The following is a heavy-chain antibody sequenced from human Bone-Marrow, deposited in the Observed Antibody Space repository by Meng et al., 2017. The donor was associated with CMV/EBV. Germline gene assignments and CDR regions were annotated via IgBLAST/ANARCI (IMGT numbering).Heavy chain of an antibody. CDR2: INPNSGGT. V-gene: IGHV1-2*02. CDR1: GYTFTGYY. CDR3: ARGPGDIWGWDYYFDF. J-gene: IGHJ4*02. Sequence: ASVKVSCKASGYTFTGYYMHWVRQAPGQGLQWMGWINPNSGGTNFAQKFQGRVTMTRDTSKNQFSLRLGSVTAADTAMFYCARGPGDIWGWDYYFDFWGQGTLVTVSS. D-gene: IGHD7-27*01.